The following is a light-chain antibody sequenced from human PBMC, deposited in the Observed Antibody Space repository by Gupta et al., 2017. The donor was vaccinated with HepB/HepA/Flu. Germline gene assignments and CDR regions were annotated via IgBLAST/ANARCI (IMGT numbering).Light chain of an antibody. V-gene: IGLV1-47*02. CDR1: SSNIGNDN. CDR2: HDN. Sequence: ALTQPPSASGTPGQRVTISCSGSSSNIGNDNAYWYQQLPGTAPKLLIYHDNQRPSGVPDRFSGSKSGTTASLAISGLRAEDEADYYCVGVYDSRSCYVFGAGTKVTVL. CDR3: VGVYDSRSCYV. J-gene: IGLJ1*01.